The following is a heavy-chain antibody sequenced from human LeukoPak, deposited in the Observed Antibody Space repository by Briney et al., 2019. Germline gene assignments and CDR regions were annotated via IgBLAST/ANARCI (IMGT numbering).Heavy chain of an antibody. J-gene: IGHJ4*02. V-gene: IGHV3-21*01. CDR1: GFTFSTYN. Sequence: KPGGSLRLSCAASGFTFSTYNMNWVRQAPGKGLEWVSSISSSSNYIYYADSVKGRFTISRDNAKNTLYLQMNSLGAEDTAVYYCARGYSGTYRIDYWGQGTLVTVSS. CDR3: ARGYSGTYRIDY. CDR2: ISSSSNYI. D-gene: IGHD1-26*01.